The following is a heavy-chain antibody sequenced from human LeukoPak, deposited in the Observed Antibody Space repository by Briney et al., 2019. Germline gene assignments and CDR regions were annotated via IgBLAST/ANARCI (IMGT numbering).Heavy chain of an antibody. CDR1: GFTFSSHA. D-gene: IGHD2-8*01. V-gene: IGHV3-23*01. CDR3: AKVTMAAYWYIDL. CDR2: ISFSGGST. J-gene: IGHJ2*01. Sequence: GGSLRLSCAASGFTFSSHALSWVRQAPGKGLEWVSGISFSGGSTYYADSVKGRFTISRDNSQNTLYLQMNSLRAEDTAEYYCAKVTMAAYWYIDLWGRGTQVTVSS.